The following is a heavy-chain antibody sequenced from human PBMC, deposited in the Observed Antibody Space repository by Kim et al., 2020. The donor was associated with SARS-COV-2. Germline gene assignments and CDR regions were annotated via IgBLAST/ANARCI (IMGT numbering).Heavy chain of an antibody. Sequence: SVKVSCKASGGTFSSYAISWVRQAPGQGLEWMGGIIPIFGTANYAQKFQGRVTITADESTSTAYMELSSLRSEDTAVYYCARGGGIARFPKTYYFDYWGQGTLVTVSS. CDR3: ARGGGIARFPKTYYFDY. V-gene: IGHV1-69*13. CDR2: IIPIFGTA. D-gene: IGHD6-13*01. CDR1: GGTFSSYA. J-gene: IGHJ4*02.